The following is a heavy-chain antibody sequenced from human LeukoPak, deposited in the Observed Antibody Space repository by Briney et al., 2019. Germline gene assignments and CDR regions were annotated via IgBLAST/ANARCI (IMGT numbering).Heavy chain of an antibody. J-gene: IGHJ4*02. CDR2: ISYDGSNK. CDR1: GFTFSSYA. CDR3: ARGAGYRYGADY. Sequence: GGSLRLSRAASGFTFSSYAMHWVRQAPGKGLEWVAVISYDGSNKYYADSVKGRFTISRDNSKNTLYLQMNSLRAEDTAVYYCARGAGYRYGADYWGQGTLVTVSS. D-gene: IGHD5-18*01. V-gene: IGHV3-30*04.